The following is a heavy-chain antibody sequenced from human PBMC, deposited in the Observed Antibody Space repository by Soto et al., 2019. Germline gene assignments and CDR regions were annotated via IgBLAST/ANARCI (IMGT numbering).Heavy chain of an antibody. Sequence: SGPTLVNPTQTLTLTCTISGFSLTASETRVSWIRQPPGKALEWLARIDWDDEKFYSTSLKTRLTISKDTSKNQVVLTITNMDPVDTXTYYCAGRIRGDYSFDFWGQGALVTVSS. V-gene: IGHV2-70*04. CDR1: GFSLTASETR. CDR2: IDWDDEK. CDR3: AGRIRGDYSFDF. J-gene: IGHJ4*02. D-gene: IGHD4-17*01.